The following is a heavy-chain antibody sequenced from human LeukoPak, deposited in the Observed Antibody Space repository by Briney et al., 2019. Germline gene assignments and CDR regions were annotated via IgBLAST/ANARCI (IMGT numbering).Heavy chain of an antibody. CDR1: GFTFSKYN. CDR3: AKESENCGAACYSLNDW. J-gene: IGHJ4*02. CDR2: ITDIGDRT. V-gene: IGHV3-64*03. Sequence: GGSLRLSCSASGFTFSKYNMHWVRQAPGKGLEYVSAITDIGDRTYYVDSVRGRFTISRDNSKNTLYLQMSSLRPEDTAIYYCAKESENCGAACYSLNDWWGQGTLVTVSS. D-gene: IGHD2-21*02.